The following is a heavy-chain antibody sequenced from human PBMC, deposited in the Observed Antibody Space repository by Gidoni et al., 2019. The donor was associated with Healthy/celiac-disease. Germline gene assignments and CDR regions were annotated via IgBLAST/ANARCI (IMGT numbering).Heavy chain of an antibody. D-gene: IGHD2-21*02. Sequence: QVQLVQSGAAVTKPGSSVKVSCKASGGTFSSYTISWVRQAPGQGREWMGRIIPILGIANYAQKFQGRVTITADKSTSTAYMELSSLRSEDTAVYYCARDRAYCGRDCTDFDYWGQGTLVTVSS. V-gene: IGHV1-69*08. CDR3: ARDRAYCGRDCTDFDY. J-gene: IGHJ4*02. CDR2: IIPILGIA. CDR1: GGTFSSYT.